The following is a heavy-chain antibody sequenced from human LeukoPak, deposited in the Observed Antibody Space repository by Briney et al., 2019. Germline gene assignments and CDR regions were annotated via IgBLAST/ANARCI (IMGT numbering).Heavy chain of an antibody. J-gene: IGHJ4*02. Sequence: SETLSLTCTVSGYSISSGYYWGWIRPPLGKGLEWIGSIYHSGSTYYNPSLKSRVTISVDTSKNQFSLKLSSVTAADTAVYYCARVPMISGPDYWGQGTLVTVSS. CDR1: GYSISSGYY. V-gene: IGHV4-38-2*02. D-gene: IGHD3-16*01. CDR2: IYHSGST. CDR3: ARVPMISGPDY.